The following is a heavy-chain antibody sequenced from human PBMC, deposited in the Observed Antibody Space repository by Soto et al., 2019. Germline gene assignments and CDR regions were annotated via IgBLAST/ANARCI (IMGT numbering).Heavy chain of an antibody. D-gene: IGHD4-17*01. Sequence: PSETLSLTCTVSGGSISSSYWSWIRQPPGKGLEWIGYIYDSGSTYYNSSLKSRVTMSVDTSKNQFSLKLSSVTAADTAVYYCARRYGPGFDYWGQGTLVTVSS. CDR2: IYDSGST. CDR3: ARRYGPGFDY. J-gene: IGHJ4*02. V-gene: IGHV4-59*08. CDR1: GGSISSSY.